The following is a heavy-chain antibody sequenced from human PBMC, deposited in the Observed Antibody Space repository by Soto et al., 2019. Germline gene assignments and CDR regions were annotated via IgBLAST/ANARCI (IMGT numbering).Heavy chain of an antibody. CDR3: ARYCSSTSCYIEGLVY. D-gene: IGHD2-2*02. CDR2: IYYSGST. Sequence: ASETLSLTCTVSGGSISSSSYYWGWIRQPPGKGLEWIGSIYYSGSTYYNPSLKSRVTISVDTSKNQFSLKLSSVTAADTAVYYCARYCSSTSCYIEGLVYWGQGTLVTVSS. V-gene: IGHV4-39*01. J-gene: IGHJ4*02. CDR1: GGSISSSSYY.